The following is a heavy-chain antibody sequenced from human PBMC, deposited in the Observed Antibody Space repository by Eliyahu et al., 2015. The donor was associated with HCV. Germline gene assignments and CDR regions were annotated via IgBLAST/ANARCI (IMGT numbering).Heavy chain of an antibody. D-gene: IGHD6-13*01. V-gene: IGHV1-2*02. CDR3: AREGIAATDHYYYGMDA. CDR1: GYTFTGYY. Sequence: QVQLVQSGAEVKKPGASVKVSCXASGYTFTGYYMHWVRQAPGQGLEWMGWINPNSGGTNYAQKFQGRVTMTRDTSISTAYMELSRLRSDDTAVYYCAREGIAATDHYYYGMDAWGQGTTVTVSS. CDR2: INPNSGGT. J-gene: IGHJ6*02.